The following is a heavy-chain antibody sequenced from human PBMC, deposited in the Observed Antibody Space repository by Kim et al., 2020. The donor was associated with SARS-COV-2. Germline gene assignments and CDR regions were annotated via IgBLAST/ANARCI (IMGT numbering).Heavy chain of an antibody. J-gene: IGHJ5*02. V-gene: IGHV3-30*04. Sequence: GGSLRLSCAASGFTFSSYAMHWVRQAPGKGLEWVAVISYDGSNKYYADSVKGRFTISRDNSKNTLYLQMNSLRAEDTAVYYCARERAGAAESPNWFDPWGQGTLVTVSS. CDR3: ARERAGAAESPNWFDP. CDR1: GFTFSSYA. CDR2: ISYDGSNK. D-gene: IGHD6-13*01.